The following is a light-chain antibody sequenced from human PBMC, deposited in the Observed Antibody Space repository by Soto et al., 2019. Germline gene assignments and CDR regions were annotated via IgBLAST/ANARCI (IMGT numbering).Light chain of an antibody. V-gene: IGKV4-1*01. CDR2: WAF. CDR3: QQYYDAPQN. CDR1: QSVLYSSNNKNY. Sequence: DIVMTQSPDSLAVSLGERATINCKSSQSVLYSSNNKNYLAWYQQKPGQPPKLLIYWAFTRESGVPDRFSGSGSGTDFTLPISSLQAEDVAVYYCQQYYDAPQNFGQGTKVEIK. J-gene: IGKJ1*01.